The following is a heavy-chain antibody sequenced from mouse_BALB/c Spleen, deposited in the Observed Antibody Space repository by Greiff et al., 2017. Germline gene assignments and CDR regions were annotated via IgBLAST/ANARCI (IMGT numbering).Heavy chain of an antibody. CDR1: GYAFTSYN. CDR2: IDPYNGGT. V-gene: IGHV1S135*01. D-gene: IGHD2-1*01. Sequence: EVKLQESGPELVKPGASVKVSCKASGYAFTSYNMYWVKQSHGKSLEWIGYIDPYNGGTSYNQKFKGKATLTVDKSSSTAYMHLNSLTSEDSAVYYCARKGDYGNYAYAMDYWGQGTSVTVSS. CDR3: ARKGDYGNYAYAMDY. J-gene: IGHJ4*01.